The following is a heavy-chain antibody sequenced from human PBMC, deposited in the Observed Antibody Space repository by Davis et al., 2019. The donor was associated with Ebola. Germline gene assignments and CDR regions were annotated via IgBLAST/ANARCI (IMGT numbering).Heavy chain of an antibody. D-gene: IGHD4-17*01. V-gene: IGHV3-23*01. Sequence: GESLKISCAASGFTFSSYAMSWVRQAPGKGLEWVSAISGSGGSTYYADSVKGRFTISRDNAKNSLYLQMDSLRDEDTAVYYCARDSPTPVTTRYYYYYMDVWGKGTTVTVSS. CDR3: ARDSPTPVTTRYYYYYMDV. J-gene: IGHJ6*03. CDR2: ISGSGGST. CDR1: GFTFSSYA.